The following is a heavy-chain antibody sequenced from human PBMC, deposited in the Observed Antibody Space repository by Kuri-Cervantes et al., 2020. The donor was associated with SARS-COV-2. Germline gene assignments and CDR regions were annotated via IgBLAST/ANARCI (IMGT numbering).Heavy chain of an antibody. J-gene: IGHJ4*02. CDR3: AREKGSGSYHLDY. CDR1: GGSIRGSSYY. Sequence: SETLSLTCTVSGGSIRGSSYYWAWIRQPPGKGLEWIASMYYSGSTYYNPSLKSRVTISVDTSKKQLSLKLSSVTAADTAVYYCAREKGSGSYHLDYWGQGTLVTVSS. D-gene: IGHD3-10*01. V-gene: IGHV4-39*07. CDR2: MYYSGST.